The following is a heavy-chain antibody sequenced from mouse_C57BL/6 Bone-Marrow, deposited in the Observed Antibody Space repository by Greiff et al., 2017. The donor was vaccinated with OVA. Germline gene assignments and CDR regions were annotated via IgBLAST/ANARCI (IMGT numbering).Heavy chain of an antibody. CDR1: GYTFTDYY. Sequence: EVQRVESGPVLVKPGASVKISCKASGYTFTDYYMNWVKQSHGKSLEWIGVINPYNGGTSYNQKFKGKATLTVDKSSSTAYMELNSLTSEDSAVYYCAREVHMDYWGQGTSVTVSS. J-gene: IGHJ4*01. CDR3: AREVHMDY. CDR2: INPYNGGT. V-gene: IGHV1-19*01.